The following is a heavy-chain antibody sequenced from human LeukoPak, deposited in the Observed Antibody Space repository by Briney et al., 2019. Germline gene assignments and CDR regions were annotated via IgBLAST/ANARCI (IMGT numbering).Heavy chain of an antibody. CDR1: GGSISSYY. CDR2: IYTSGST. V-gene: IGHV4-4*07. D-gene: IGHD3-16*02. CDR3: ARDGRLYDYVWGSYRPFDY. Sequence: SETLSLTCTVSGGSISSYYWSWIRQPAGKGLEWIGRIYTSGSTNYNPSLKSRVTMSVDTSKNQFSLKLSSVTAADTAVYYCARDGRLYDYVWGSYRPFDYWGQGTLVTVSS. J-gene: IGHJ4*02.